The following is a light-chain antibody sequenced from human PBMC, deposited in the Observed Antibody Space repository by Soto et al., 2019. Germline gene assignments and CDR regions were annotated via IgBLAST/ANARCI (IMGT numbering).Light chain of an antibody. V-gene: IGLV1-40*01. CDR3: QSYESSLSGYV. CDR2: GNS. CDR1: SXNIGAGYD. Sequence: QSVLTQPPSVSGAPGQRVTISCTGSSXNIGAGYDVHWYQQLPGTAPKPLIYGNSNRPSGVPDRFSGSKSGTSASLAITGLQAEDEADYYCQSYESSLSGYVFGTGTKVTVL. J-gene: IGLJ1*01.